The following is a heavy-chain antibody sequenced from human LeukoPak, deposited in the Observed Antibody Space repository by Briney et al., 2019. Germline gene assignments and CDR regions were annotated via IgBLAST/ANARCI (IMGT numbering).Heavy chain of an antibody. CDR1: GYTFTSYG. J-gene: IGHJ5*02. D-gene: IGHD1-26*01. CDR2: MNPNSGNT. Sequence: ASVKVSCKASGYTFTSYGISWVRQAPGQGLEWMGWMNPNSGNTGYAQKFQGRVTMTRNTSISTAYMELSSLRSEDTALYYCARDIAGATKGGWFDTWGQGTPVTVSS. V-gene: IGHV1-8*02. CDR3: ARDIAGATKGGWFDT.